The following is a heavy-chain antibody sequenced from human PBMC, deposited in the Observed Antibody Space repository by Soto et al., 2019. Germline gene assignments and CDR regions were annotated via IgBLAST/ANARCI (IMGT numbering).Heavy chain of an antibody. CDR2: IYYSGST. V-gene: IGHV4-59*01. J-gene: IGHJ4*02. D-gene: IGHD3-22*01. CDR3: ARDRRDYYDSSGYSAYFDY. CDR1: GGSISSYY. Sequence: SETLSLTCTVSGGSISSYYWSWIRQPPGKGLEWIGYIYYSGSTNYNPSLKSRVTISVDTSKNQFSLKLSSVTAADTAVYYCARDRRDYYDSSGYSAYFDYWGQGTLVTVSS.